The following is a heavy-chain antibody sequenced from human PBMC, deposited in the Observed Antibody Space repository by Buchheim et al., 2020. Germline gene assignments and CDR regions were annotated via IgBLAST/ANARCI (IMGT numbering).Heavy chain of an antibody. CDR3: VRDSGWQWGLEY. CDR2: IKQAGSDK. D-gene: IGHD6-19*01. Sequence: EVQLVESGGGLVQPGGSLRLSCAASGFTFSSYWMSWVRQAPGKGLEWVANIKQAGSDKYYVGSVKGRFTISRDNSQNSLYLQMDSLGVEDTAVYYCVRDSGWQWGLEYWGQGTL. V-gene: IGHV3-7*01. CDR1: GFTFSSYW. J-gene: IGHJ4*02.